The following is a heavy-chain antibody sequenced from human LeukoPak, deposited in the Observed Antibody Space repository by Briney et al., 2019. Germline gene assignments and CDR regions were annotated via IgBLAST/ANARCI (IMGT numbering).Heavy chain of an antibody. D-gene: IGHD3-22*01. CDR3: AKIRDYDSSGYSTTPYFDY. J-gene: IGHJ4*02. CDR1: GFTFSSYA. CDR2: ISGSGGST. V-gene: IGHV3-23*01. Sequence: GGSLRLSCAASGFTFSSYAMSWVRQAPGKGLEWVSAISGSGGSTYYADSVKGRFTISRDNSKNTLYLQMNSLSAEDTAVYYCAKIRDYDSSGYSTTPYFDYWGQGTLVTVSS.